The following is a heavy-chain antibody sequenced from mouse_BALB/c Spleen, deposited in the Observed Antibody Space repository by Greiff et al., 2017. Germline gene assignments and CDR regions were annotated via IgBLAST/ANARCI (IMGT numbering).Heavy chain of an antibody. V-gene: IGHV5-4*02. CDR1: GFTFSDYY. CDR2: ISDGGSYT. J-gene: IGHJ4*01. Sequence: EVQGVESGGGLVKPGGSLKLSCAASGFTFSDYYMYWVRQTPEKRLEWVATISDGGSYTYYPDSVKGRFTISRDNAKNNLYLQMSSLKSEDTAMYYCARGMITYNAMDDWGQGTSVTVSA. CDR3: ARGMITYNAMDD. D-gene: IGHD2-4*01.